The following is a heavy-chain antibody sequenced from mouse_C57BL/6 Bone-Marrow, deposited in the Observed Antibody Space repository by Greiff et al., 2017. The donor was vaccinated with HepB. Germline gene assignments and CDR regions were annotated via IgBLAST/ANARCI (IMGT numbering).Heavy chain of an antibody. CDR1: GFTFSDYG. Sequence: EVMLVESGGGLVKPGGSLKLSCAASGFTFSDYGMHWVRQAPEKGLEWVAYISSGSSTIYYADTVKGRFTISRDNAKNTLFLQMTSLRSEDTAMYYCARQLGPWFAYWGQGTLVTVSA. D-gene: IGHD4-1*02. CDR2: ISSGSSTI. J-gene: IGHJ3*01. V-gene: IGHV5-17*01. CDR3: ARQLGPWFAY.